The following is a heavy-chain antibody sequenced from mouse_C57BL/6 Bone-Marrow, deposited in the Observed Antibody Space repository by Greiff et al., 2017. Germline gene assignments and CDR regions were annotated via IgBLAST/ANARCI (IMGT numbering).Heavy chain of an antibody. V-gene: IGHV1-64*01. CDR2: IHPNSGST. J-gene: IGHJ1*03. CDR1: GYTFTSYW. CDR3: ARDYDGYYFDV. Sequence: QVQLQQPGAELVKPGASVKLSCKASGYTFTSYWVHWVKQRPGQGLEWIGMIHPNSGSTNYNEKFKSKATLTVDKSSSTAYMQLSSLTSEDSAVYYCARDYDGYYFDVWGTGTTVTVSS. D-gene: IGHD2-3*01.